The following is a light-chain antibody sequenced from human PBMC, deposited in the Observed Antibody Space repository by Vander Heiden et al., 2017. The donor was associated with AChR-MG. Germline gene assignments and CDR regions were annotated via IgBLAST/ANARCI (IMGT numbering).Light chain of an antibody. CDR1: TANIGAGYD. Sequence: QSVLTQPPSVSGAPGQKVTISCTGNTANIGAGYDVHWYQQLPGKAPHLLIFGNTNRPSGVPGRFSGSKSGTSASLAITGLQAEDEADYYCQSYDNSLSGRYVFGTGTKVTVL. CDR2: GNT. CDR3: QSYDNSLSGRYV. V-gene: IGLV1-40*01. J-gene: IGLJ1*01.